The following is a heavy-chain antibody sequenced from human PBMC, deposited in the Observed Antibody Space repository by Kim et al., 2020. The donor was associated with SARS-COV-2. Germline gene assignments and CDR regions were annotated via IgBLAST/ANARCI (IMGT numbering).Heavy chain of an antibody. CDR3: ARGMSFSFDV. V-gene: IGHV6-1*01. CDR2: TYYKSRWYY. J-gene: IGHJ3*01. CDR1: GDSVSSSSVV. Sequence: SQTLSLTCAISGDSVSSSSVVWHWIRQSPSGGLEWLGRTYYKSRWYYDYATSVKGRITFNPDTSKNQFSLQLNSVTPEDTAFYFCARGMSFSFDVWGQGT.